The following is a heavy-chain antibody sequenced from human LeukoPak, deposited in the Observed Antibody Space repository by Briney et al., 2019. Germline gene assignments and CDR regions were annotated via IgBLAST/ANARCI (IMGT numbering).Heavy chain of an antibody. D-gene: IGHD1-14*01. Sequence: GASVKVSCKAFGYTFTSNYMHWVRQAPGRGPEWMGVISPSGGSTTYAQKFQGRVTLTRDMSTSTDYMELSSLRSEDTAVYYCARSFVATAVDYWGQGTLVTVSS. CDR1: GYTFTSNY. CDR2: ISPSGGST. CDR3: ARSFVATAVDY. J-gene: IGHJ4*02. V-gene: IGHV1-46*01.